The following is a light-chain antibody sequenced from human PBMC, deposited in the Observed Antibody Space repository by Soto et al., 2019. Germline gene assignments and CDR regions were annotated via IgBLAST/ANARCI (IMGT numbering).Light chain of an antibody. CDR2: AAS. V-gene: IGKV1-12*01. CDR1: QGITSW. J-gene: IGKJ4*01. Sequence: DIQVTQSPSSVSASVGDRVTITCRASQGITSWLAWYQQKPGRAPKLLIYAASSLQSGVPSRFSCSRSGTDFTLTISSLQPEDFATYSCQQTTSFPLTFGGGTKVEIK. CDR3: QQTTSFPLT.